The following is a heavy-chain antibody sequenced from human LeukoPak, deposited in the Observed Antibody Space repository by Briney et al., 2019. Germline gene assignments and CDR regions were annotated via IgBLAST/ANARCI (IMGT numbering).Heavy chain of an antibody. CDR3: AGSDGSSGYYAGDY. Sequence: ASVKVSCKASGYTFTGYYMHWVRQAPGQGLEWMGWINPNSGGTNYAQKLQGRVTMTTDTSTSTAYMELRSLRSDDTAVYYCAGSDGSSGYYAGDYWGQGTLVTVSS. V-gene: IGHV1-2*02. D-gene: IGHD3-22*01. CDR2: INPNSGGT. J-gene: IGHJ4*02. CDR1: GYTFTGYY.